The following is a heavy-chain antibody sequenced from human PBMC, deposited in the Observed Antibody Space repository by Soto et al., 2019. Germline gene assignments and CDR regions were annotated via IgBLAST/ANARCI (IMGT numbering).Heavy chain of an antibody. Sequence: GASVKVSCKASGGTFSSYAISWVRQAPGQGLEWMGGIIPIFGTANYAQKFQGRVTITADESTSTAYMELSSLRSEDTAVYYCARDPAENCSSTSCYTYYYYGMDVWGQGTTVTVSS. D-gene: IGHD2-2*02. J-gene: IGHJ6*02. V-gene: IGHV1-69*13. CDR2: IIPIFGTA. CDR3: ARDPAENCSSTSCYTYYYYGMDV. CDR1: GGTFSSYA.